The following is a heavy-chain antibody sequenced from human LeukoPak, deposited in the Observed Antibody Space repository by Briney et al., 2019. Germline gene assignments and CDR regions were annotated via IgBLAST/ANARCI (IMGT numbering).Heavy chain of an antibody. D-gene: IGHD5-24*01. J-gene: IGHJ4*02. V-gene: IGHV1-69*06. CDR2: IIPIFGTA. Sequence: SVKVSCKASGGTFSSYAISWVRQAPGQGLEWMGGIIPIFGTANYAQKFQGRVTITADKSTSTAYMELSSLRSEDTAVYYCARDLGDGYKRHFDYWGQGTLVTVSS. CDR1: GGTFSSYA. CDR3: ARDLGDGYKRHFDY.